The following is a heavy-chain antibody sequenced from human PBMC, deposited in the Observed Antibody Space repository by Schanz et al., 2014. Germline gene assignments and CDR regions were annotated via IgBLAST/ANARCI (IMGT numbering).Heavy chain of an antibody. J-gene: IGHJ5*02. D-gene: IGHD3-9*01. CDR1: GYTFTTYA. CDR2: ISVYTGNT. CDR3: AKAEYDILTDSYSRLDP. V-gene: IGHV1-18*01. Sequence: QAHLVQSGAEVKRPGASVRVSCKASGYTFTTYAMSWVRQAPGQGLEWVGWISVYTGNTKYGQKVQGRVTMTADTSTNTAYMELRSLRSDDTAVYYCAKAEYDILTDSYSRLDPWGQGALVTVSS.